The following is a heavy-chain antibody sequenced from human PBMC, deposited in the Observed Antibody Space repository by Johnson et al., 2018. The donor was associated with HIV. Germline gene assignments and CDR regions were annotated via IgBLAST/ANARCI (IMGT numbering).Heavy chain of an antibody. J-gene: IGHJ3*02. CDR2: ISCDGGRT. CDR1: GFTFRNYA. V-gene: IGHV3-NL1*01. Sequence: VQLVESGGGVVQPGRSLRLSCAASGFTFRNYAMHWVRQAPGKGLEWVSLISCDGGRTYYADSVKGRFTISRDNSKNTLYLQMNSLRAEDTAVYYCARDPYGSGPYVAFDIWGQGTMVTVSS. CDR3: ARDPYGSGPYVAFDI. D-gene: IGHD3-10*01.